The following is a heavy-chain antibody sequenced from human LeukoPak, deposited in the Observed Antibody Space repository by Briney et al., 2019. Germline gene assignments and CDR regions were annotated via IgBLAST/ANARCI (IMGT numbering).Heavy chain of an antibody. Sequence: SETLSLTCNVSGGSINSYYWSWIRQPAGKGLEWIGRMYTSGITNYNPSLKSRVTMSVDTSMNQFSLKLSSVTAADTAVYYCARGFGAVTTLDYWGQGTLVTVSS. CDR1: GGSINSYY. CDR2: MYTSGIT. CDR3: ARGFGAVTTLDY. J-gene: IGHJ4*02. V-gene: IGHV4-4*07. D-gene: IGHD4-11*01.